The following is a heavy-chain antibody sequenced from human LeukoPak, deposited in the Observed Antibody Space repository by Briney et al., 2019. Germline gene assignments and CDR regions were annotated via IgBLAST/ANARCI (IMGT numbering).Heavy chain of an antibody. CDR1: GYTFTSYG. V-gene: IGHV1-18*01. CDR3: ARQVWQQLVRDYYGMDV. D-gene: IGHD6-13*01. J-gene: IGHJ6*02. Sequence: ASVKVSCKASGYTFTSYGISWVRQAPGQGLEWMGWISAYNGNTNYAQKLQGRVTMTTDTSTSTAYMELSSLRSDDTAVYYCARQVWQQLVRDYYGMDVWGQGTTVTVSS. CDR2: ISAYNGNT.